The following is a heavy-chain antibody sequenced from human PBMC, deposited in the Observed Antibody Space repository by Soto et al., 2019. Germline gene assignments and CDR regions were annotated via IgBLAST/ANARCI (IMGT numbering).Heavy chain of an antibody. CDR2: IYHSGST. J-gene: IGHJ5*02. CDR3: ARVPDR. V-gene: IGHV4-30-2*01. D-gene: IGHD2-2*01. CDR1: GGSISSYS. Sequence: PSETLSLTCTVSGGSISSYSWNWIRQPPGKGLEWIGYIYHSGSTYYNPSLKSRVTISVDRAKNQFSLKLVSVTAADTAVYYCARVPDRWGQETLVPVSS.